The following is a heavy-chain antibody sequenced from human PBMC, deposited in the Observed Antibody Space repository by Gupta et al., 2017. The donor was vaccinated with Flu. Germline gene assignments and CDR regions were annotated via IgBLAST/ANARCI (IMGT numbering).Heavy chain of an antibody. Sequence: SSYSMNGVRQAPGKGLEWVSSISSSSSYIYYADAVKGRFTISRDNAKNSLYLQMKSLRAEDTAVYYCARDLRTLTIFFDYWGQGTLVTVSS. J-gene: IGHJ4*02. CDR2: ISSSSSYI. D-gene: IGHD2-21*01. CDR3: ARDLRTLTIFFDY. CDR1: SSYS. V-gene: IGHV3-21*01.